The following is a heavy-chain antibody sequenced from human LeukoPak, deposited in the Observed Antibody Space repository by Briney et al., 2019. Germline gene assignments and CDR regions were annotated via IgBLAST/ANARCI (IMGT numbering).Heavy chain of an antibody. Sequence: SETLSLTCTVSGGSVSSYYWSWIRQPPGEGLEWIGYIYYSGSTNYNPSLKSRVTISVDTSKNQFSLKLYSITTADTAVYYCARVRLSGTYLDAFDIWGQGTMVTVSS. CDR2: IYYSGST. CDR1: GGSVSSYY. J-gene: IGHJ3*02. V-gene: IGHV4-59*02. CDR3: ARVRLSGTYLDAFDI. D-gene: IGHD1-26*01.